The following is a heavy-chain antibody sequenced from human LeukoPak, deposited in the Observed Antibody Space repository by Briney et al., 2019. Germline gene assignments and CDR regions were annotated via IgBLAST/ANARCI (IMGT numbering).Heavy chain of an antibody. CDR1: GGSISSGSYY. Sequence: SQTLSLTCTVSGGSISSGSYYWSWIRQPAGKGLEWIGRIYTSGSTNYNPSLKSRVTISVDTSKNQFSLKLSSVTAADTAVYYCARDHNGYDSRGMEWGQGTLVTVSS. V-gene: IGHV4-61*02. CDR2: IYTSGST. J-gene: IGHJ4*02. CDR3: ARDHNGYDSRGME. D-gene: IGHD5-12*01.